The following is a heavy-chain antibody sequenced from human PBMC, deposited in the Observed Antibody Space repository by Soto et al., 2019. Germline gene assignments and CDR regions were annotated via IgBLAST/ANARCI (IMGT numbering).Heavy chain of an antibody. J-gene: IGHJ4*02. Sequence: SETLSLTCTVSGGSISSGDYYWSWIRQHPGKGLEWIGYIYHSGSTYYNPSLKSRVTISIDRSKNQFSLKLSSVTAADTTVYYCARRRGYGDYDASGIDYWGQGTLVTVSS. CDR3: ARRRGYGDYDASGIDY. V-gene: IGHV4-30-2*01. CDR1: GGSISSGDYY. CDR2: IYHSGST. D-gene: IGHD4-17*01.